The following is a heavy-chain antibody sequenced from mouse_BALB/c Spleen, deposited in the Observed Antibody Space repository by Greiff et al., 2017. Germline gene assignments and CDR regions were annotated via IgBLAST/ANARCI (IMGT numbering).Heavy chain of an antibody. CDR3: TRWFQSVTTFAY. CDR2: IDPETGGT. D-gene: IGHD2-1*01. J-gene: IGHJ3*01. V-gene: IGHV1-15*01. CDR1: GYTFTDYE. Sequence: QVHVKQSGAELVRPGASVTLSCKASGYTFTDYEMHWVKQTPVHGLEWIGAIDPETGGTAYNQKFKGKATLTADKSSSTAYMELRSLTSEDSAVYYCTRWFQSVTTFAYWGQGTLVTVSA.